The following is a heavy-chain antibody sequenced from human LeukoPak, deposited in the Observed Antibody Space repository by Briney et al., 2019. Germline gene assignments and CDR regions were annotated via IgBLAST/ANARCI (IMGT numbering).Heavy chain of an antibody. J-gene: IGHJ6*03. CDR1: GGSISSYY. CDR3: ARADSSSSLRYYYYYMDV. V-gene: IGHV4-4*09. Sequence: SETLSLTCTVSGGSISSYYWRWIRQPPGKGLEWIGYIYTSGSTNYNPSLKSRVTISVDTSKNQFSLKLSSVTAADTAVYYCARADSSSSLRYYYYYMDVWGKGTTVTVSS. D-gene: IGHD6-6*01. CDR2: IYTSGST.